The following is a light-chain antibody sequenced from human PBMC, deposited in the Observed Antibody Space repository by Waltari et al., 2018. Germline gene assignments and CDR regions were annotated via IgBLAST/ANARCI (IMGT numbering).Light chain of an antibody. V-gene: IGLV7-43*01. CDR2: GST. Sequence: QTVVTQEPSLTVSPGGTVTLTCASSTGAVAGDFYPSWFQQMPGQAPRALIFGSTNKYSWTPARFSGSLLGGKAALTLSGAQPEDEADYYCLLHFGGDQLVFSGGTKLTVL. CDR1: TGAVAGDFY. J-gene: IGLJ3*02. CDR3: LLHFGGDQLV.